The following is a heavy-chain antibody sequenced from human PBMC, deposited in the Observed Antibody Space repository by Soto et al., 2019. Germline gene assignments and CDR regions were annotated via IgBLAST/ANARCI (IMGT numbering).Heavy chain of an antibody. CDR2: ISYDGSNK. CDR3: ARDPSRWLQLLDY. CDR1: GFTFSSYA. Sequence: QVQLVESGGGVVQPGRSLRLSCAASGFTFSSYAMHWVRQAPGKGREWVAVISYDGSNKYYADSVKGRFTISRDNSKNTLYLQMNSLRAEDTAVYYCARDPSRWLQLLDYWGQGTLVTVSS. J-gene: IGHJ4*02. D-gene: IGHD5-12*01. V-gene: IGHV3-30-3*01.